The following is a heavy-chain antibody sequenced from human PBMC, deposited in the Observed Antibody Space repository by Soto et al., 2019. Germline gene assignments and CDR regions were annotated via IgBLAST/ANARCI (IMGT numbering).Heavy chain of an antibody. D-gene: IGHD2-15*01. J-gene: IGHJ4*02. CDR3: AKNVGGYCSGGSCYRGYFDY. CDR2: ISGSGGST. Sequence: EVQLLESGGGLVQPGGSLRLSCAASGFTFSSYAMSWVRQARGKGLEWVSAISGSGGSTYYADSVKGRFTISRDNSKNTLYLQMNSLRAEDTAVYYCAKNVGGYCSGGSCYRGYFDYWGQGTLVTVSS. CDR1: GFTFSSYA. V-gene: IGHV3-23*01.